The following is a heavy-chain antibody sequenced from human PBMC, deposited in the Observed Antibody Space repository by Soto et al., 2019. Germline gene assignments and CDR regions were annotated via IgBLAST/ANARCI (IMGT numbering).Heavy chain of an antibody. CDR3: AKEGTSGLYYFDY. Sequence: EVQLLESGGGLVQPGGSLRLSCAASGFTFSNYAMSWVRQAPGKGLEWVSIISGSGDSPYYADSVQGRYTISRDNSRNTLYLQMNSLGAGESAKYYCAKEGTSGLYYFDYWGQGTLVTVSS. J-gene: IGHJ4*02. CDR1: GFTFSNYA. V-gene: IGHV3-23*01. D-gene: IGHD6-19*01. CDR2: ISGSGDSP.